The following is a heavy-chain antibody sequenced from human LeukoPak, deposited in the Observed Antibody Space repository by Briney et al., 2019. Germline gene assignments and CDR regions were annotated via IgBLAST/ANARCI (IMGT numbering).Heavy chain of an antibody. J-gene: IGHJ4*02. Sequence: ASVKVSCKASGGTFSSYAISWVRLAPGQGLEWMGGIIPIFGTANYAQKFQGRVTITADESTSTAYMELSSLRSEDTAVYYCATERDGYNPPIDYWGRGTLVTDSS. CDR1: GGTFSSYA. CDR3: ATERDGYNPPIDY. V-gene: IGHV1-69*13. CDR2: IIPIFGTA. D-gene: IGHD5-24*01.